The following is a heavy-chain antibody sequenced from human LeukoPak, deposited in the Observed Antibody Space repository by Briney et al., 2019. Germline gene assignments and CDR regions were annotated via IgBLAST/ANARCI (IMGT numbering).Heavy chain of an antibody. V-gene: IGHV3-23*01. J-gene: IGHJ5*01. Sequence: GGSLRLSCAASGFTFSSYAMSWVRQAPGKGLVWVSGINYSGHSTYYADSVKGRFTISRDNSKKTLYLQMNSLRAEDTAVYYCAKDGAAVGSGYWFDSWGQGVLVTVSS. CDR2: INYSGHST. CDR3: AKDGAAVGSGYWFDS. D-gene: IGHD6-13*01. CDR1: GFTFSSYA.